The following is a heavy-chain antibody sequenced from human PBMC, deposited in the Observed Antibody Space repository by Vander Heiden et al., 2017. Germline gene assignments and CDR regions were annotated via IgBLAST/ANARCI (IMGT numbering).Heavy chain of an antibody. J-gene: IGHJ6*02. V-gene: IGHV3-48*02. Sequence: EVQLVESGGGLVQPGGSLRLSCAASGFTFSSYSMNWVRQAPGKGLEWVSYISSSSSTIYYADSVKGRFTISRDNAKNSLYLQMNSLRDEDTALYYCARDNGGNSDYDYYGMDVWGQGTTVTVSS. CDR3: ARDNGGNSDYDYYGMDV. D-gene: IGHD2-21*02. CDR2: ISSSSSTI. CDR1: GFTFSSYS.